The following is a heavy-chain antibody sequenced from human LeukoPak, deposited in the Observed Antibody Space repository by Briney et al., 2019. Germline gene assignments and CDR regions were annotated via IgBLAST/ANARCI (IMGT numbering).Heavy chain of an antibody. D-gene: IGHD3-3*01. CDR1: GYTFTGYY. J-gene: IGHJ6*02. CDR2: INPNSGGT. V-gene: IGHV1-2*02. Sequence: ASVKVSCKASGYTFTGYYMHWVRQAPGQGLEWMGWINPNSGGTNYAQKFQGRVTMTRDTSISTAYMELSRLRSDDTAVYYCARAQGDFWSGPTYGMDVWGQGTTVTVSS. CDR3: ARAQGDFWSGPTYGMDV.